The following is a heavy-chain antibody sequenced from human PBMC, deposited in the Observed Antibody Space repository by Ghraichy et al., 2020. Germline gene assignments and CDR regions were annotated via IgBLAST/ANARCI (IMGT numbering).Heavy chain of an antibody. J-gene: IGHJ4*02. D-gene: IGHD2-2*01. CDR2: LHRNGDVA. CDR3: ARKPYCDGTSCYAFDS. V-gene: IGHV3-23*01. CDR1: GFIFSSYA. Sequence: GGSLRLSCIASGFIFSSYAMAWVRQSPGKGLDCVSTLHRNGDVANYADSVKGRFTISRDNARNTLYLQMNGLRAEDTAVYFCARKPYCDGTSCYAFDSWGQGTLVTVSS.